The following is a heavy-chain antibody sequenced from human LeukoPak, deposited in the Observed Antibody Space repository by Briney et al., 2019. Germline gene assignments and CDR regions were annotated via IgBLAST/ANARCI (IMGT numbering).Heavy chain of an antibody. CDR1: GYSFTTYW. J-gene: IGHJ4*02. D-gene: IGHD3-22*01. CDR2: IYPGDSDT. V-gene: IGHV5-51*01. Sequence: GESLKISCKASGYSFTTYWIGWVRQMPGKGLEWMGIIYPGDSDTRYSPSFQGHVTISADKSISTAYLQWRSLKASDTAMYYCASLHSTGYFYHDYWGQGTLVTVSS. CDR3: ASLHSTGYFYHDY.